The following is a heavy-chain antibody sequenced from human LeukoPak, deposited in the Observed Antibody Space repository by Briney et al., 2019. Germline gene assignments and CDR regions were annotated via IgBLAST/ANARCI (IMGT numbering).Heavy chain of an antibody. CDR3: AGDLGFGDPNYYGMDV. CDR2: IYYTGTT. V-gene: IGHV4-31*03. J-gene: IGHJ6*02. D-gene: IGHD3-10*01. CDR1: GYSISSGAYY. Sequence: SETLSLTCTVSGYSISSGAYYWSWIRQRPGKGLEWIGYIYYTGTTYYNPSLESRATMSVDTSKNQFSLELRSVTAADTAVYFCAGDLGFGDPNYYGMDVWGQGTTVTVSS.